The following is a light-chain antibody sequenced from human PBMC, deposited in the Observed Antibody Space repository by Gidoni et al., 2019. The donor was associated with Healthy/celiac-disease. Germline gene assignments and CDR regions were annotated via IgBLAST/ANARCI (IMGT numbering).Light chain of an antibody. CDR2: DAS. CDR3: QQRSHWPPIT. V-gene: IGKV3-11*01. CDR1: QSVSSY. Sequence: IVLTQSPATLSLSPGERAPLSCKASQSVSSYLAWYQQKPGQAPRLLIYDASNRATGIPARFSGSGSGTDFTLTISRLEPEDFAVYYCQQRSHWPPITFGQGTKLEIK. J-gene: IGKJ2*01.